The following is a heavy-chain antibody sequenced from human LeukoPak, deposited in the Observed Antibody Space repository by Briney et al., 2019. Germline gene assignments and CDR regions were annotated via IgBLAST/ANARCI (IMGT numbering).Heavy chain of an antibody. CDR3: ASRRGGGPDY. J-gene: IGHJ4*02. V-gene: IGHV3-11*01. CDR2: TSSRGANM. Sequence: GGCLTPSCPASGFTLTDYYTGCIRPPHGRGLDWVSYTSSRGANMYYAGSVKGRFTIPRDNAKNSLYLQMNSLRAEDTAVYYCASRRGGGPDYWGQGTLVTVSS. D-gene: IGHD3-16*01. CDR1: GFTLTDYY.